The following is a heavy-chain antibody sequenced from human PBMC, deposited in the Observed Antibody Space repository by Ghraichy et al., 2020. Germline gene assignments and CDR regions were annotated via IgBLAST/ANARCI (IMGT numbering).Heavy chain of an antibody. V-gene: IGHV3-23*01. CDR3: AKPDPRLGITGWAYNMDV. Sequence: GGSLRLSCVASGFTFANSVMTWVRQPPGKGLEWVSSISGSGNNPSYADSVKGRFTISRDNSKNTLYLQMTTLRAEDAAEYYCAKPDPRLGITGWAYNMDVWGQGTTVTVSS. CDR2: ISGSGNNP. D-gene: IGHD3-9*01. CDR1: GFTFANSV. J-gene: IGHJ6*02.